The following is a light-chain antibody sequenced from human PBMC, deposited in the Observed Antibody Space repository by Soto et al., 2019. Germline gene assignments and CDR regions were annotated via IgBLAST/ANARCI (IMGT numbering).Light chain of an antibody. CDR2: EVS. Sequence: QSVLTQPASVSGSPGQSITISCTGTSSDVGYYKFVSWYQQHPGKAPNLMIYEVSKRPSGVSNRFSGSKSGNTASLTISGLQAGDEADYYCCSYAGSDTWVFGGGTKVTVL. V-gene: IGLV2-23*02. CDR3: CSYAGSDTWV. CDR1: SSDVGYYKF. J-gene: IGLJ3*02.